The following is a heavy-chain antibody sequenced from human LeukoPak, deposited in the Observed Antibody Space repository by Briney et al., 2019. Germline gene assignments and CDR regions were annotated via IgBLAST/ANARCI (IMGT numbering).Heavy chain of an antibody. CDR1: GFTFSSYS. CDR3: ARDRRDIVVVVAAYYFDY. Sequence: GGSLRLSCAASGFTFSSYSMNWVRQAPGKGLGWGSSIISSNIYIYYADTAKGRFTISRDNAKNSLYLQMNSLRAEATGVYYCARDRRDIVVVVAAYYFDYWGQGTLVTVSS. CDR2: IISSNIYI. J-gene: IGHJ4*02. D-gene: IGHD2-15*01. V-gene: IGHV3-21*01.